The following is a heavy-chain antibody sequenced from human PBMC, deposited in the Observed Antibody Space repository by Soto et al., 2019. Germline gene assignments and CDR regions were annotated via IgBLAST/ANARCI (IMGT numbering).Heavy chain of an antibody. CDR3: ARAPLLDYDFWSGYLLDYYYGTDV. V-gene: IGHV1-18*04. Sequence: ASVNVSCKASGYTFTRYGFSWVRQAPGQGLEGMGWISAYNGNTNYAQKLQGRVTMTTDTSTSTAYMEMRSLRSDDTAVYYCARAPLLDYDFWSGYLLDYYYGTDVWGQGTTVTVSS. D-gene: IGHD3-3*01. J-gene: IGHJ6*02. CDR1: GYTFTRYG. CDR2: ISAYNGNT.